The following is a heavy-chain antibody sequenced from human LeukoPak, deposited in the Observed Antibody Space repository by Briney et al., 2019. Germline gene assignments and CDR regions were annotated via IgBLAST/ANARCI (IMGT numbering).Heavy chain of an antibody. V-gene: IGHV4-38-2*02. Sequence: NPSETLSLTCTVSGYSISSGYYWGWIRQPPGKGVEWIGSIYHSGSTYYNPSLKSRVTISVDTSKNQFSLKLSSVTAADTAVYYCARDLSSPGGMDVWGQGTTVTVSS. D-gene: IGHD6-13*01. J-gene: IGHJ6*02. CDR2: IYHSGST. CDR1: GYSISSGYY. CDR3: ARDLSSPGGMDV.